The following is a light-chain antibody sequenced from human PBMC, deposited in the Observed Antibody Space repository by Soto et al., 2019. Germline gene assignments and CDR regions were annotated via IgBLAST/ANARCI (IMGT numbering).Light chain of an antibody. CDR3: QQFATSPLS. J-gene: IGKJ4*01. V-gene: IGKV3-20*01. Sequence: ENVLRQNPGTLSLSPGERATLSCRASQCLSSSYLAWYQQKPGQAPRLLIYGASSRATGIPDRFSGSGSGTDFTLTITRLEPEDFAVYYCQQFATSPLSFGGGNKVYIK. CDR1: QCLSSSY. CDR2: GAS.